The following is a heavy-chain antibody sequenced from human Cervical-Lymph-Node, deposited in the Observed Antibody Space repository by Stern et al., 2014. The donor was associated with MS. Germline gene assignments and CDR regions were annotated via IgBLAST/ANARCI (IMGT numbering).Heavy chain of an antibody. CDR2: IFPGGSDI. J-gene: IGHJ4*02. CDR1: GYTFTSYW. Sequence: QLVQSGPEVKRPGESLKISCQASGYTFTSYWIGWVRQMPGEGLEWIAIIFPGGSDIRYSPSFQGQVTISADKSSSTAYLQWNTLKASDTAIYYCARQRYFDYWGQGTLVTVSS. CDR3: ARQRYFDY. V-gene: IGHV5-51*01.